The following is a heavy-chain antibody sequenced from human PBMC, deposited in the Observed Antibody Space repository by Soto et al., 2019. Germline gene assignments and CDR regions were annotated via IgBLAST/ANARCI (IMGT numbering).Heavy chain of an antibody. D-gene: IGHD6-13*01. J-gene: IGHJ4*02. CDR2: IYSSGTT. Sequence: HPGGSLRLSCAASRFTVSSSYMSWARQAEGKGLEWVSMIYSSGTTYYADSVKGRFTISRDNSKNTLYLQMNNLRAEDTAIYYCGTSIAAAGHDCWGQGTLVTVSS. CDR1: RFTVSSSY. CDR3: GTSIAAAGHDC. V-gene: IGHV3-53*01.